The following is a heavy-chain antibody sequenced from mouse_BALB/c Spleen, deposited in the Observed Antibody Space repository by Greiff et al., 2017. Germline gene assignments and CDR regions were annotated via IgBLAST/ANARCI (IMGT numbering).Heavy chain of an antibody. D-gene: IGHD2-2*01. CDR1: GFNIKDYY. V-gene: IGHV14-4*02. J-gene: IGHJ4*01. Sequence: EVQLQESGAELVRSGASVKLSCTASGFNIKDYYMHWVKQRPEQGLEWIGWIDPENGDTEYAPKFQGKATMTADTSSNTAYLQLSSLTSEDTAVYYCNAGGYPSFYAMDYWGQGTSVTVSS. CDR3: NAGGYPSFYAMDY. CDR2: IDPENGDT.